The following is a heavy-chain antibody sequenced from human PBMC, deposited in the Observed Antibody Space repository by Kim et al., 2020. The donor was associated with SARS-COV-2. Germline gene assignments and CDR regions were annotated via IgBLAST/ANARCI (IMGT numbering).Heavy chain of an antibody. Sequence: GGSLRLSCAASGFTFSSYAMSWVRQAPGKGLEWVSAISGSGGSTYYADSVKGRFTISRDNSTNTLYVQMHSLRAEDTAVYYCAKVPGGYSSSWYYSWGQGTLVTVSS. CDR1: GFTFSSYA. CDR3: AKVPGGYSSSWYYS. J-gene: IGHJ4*02. CDR2: ISGSGGST. D-gene: IGHD6-13*01. V-gene: IGHV3-23*01.